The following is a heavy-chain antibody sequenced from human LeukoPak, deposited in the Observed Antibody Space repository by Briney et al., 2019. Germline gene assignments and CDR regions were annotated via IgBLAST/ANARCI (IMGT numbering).Heavy chain of an antibody. CDR3: TTGGHYFGA. CDR2: IQSKADGGTA. CDR1: GFTFTNAW. Sequence: GGSLRLSCGVSGFTFTNAWMSWVRQAPGKGLEWVGRIQSKADGGTAEQAAPVKGRFTVSRDDSKNTLYLQMNSLKTDDTAVYHCTTGGHYFGAWGPGTLVTVSS. V-gene: IGHV3-15*01. J-gene: IGHJ4*02.